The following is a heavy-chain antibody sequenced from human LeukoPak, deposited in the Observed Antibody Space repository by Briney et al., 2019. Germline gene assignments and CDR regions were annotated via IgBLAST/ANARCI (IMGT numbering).Heavy chain of an antibody. Sequence: SETLSLTCTVSGGSISSYYWSWIRQPAGKGLEWIGRIYTSGSTNYNPSLKSRVTMSADTSKNQFSLKLSSVTAADTAVYYCARDLYSSSWPHFDIWGQGTMVTVSS. D-gene: IGHD6-13*01. J-gene: IGHJ3*02. CDR1: GGSISSYY. CDR2: IYTSGST. V-gene: IGHV4-4*07. CDR3: ARDLYSSSWPHFDI.